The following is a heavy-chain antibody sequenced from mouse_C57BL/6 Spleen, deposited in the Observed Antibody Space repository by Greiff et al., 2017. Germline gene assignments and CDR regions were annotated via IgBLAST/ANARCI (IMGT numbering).Heavy chain of an antibody. J-gene: IGHJ2*01. D-gene: IGHD2-4*01. Sequence: QVQLPQPGTELVKPGASVKLSCKASVYTFTRYWMHWVKQRPGQGLEWIGNINPSNGGTNYNEKFKSKATLTVDKSSSTAYLQLSSLTAEDSAVCYCARENYDYYWRQGTTLTVSS. CDR1: VYTFTRYW. CDR3: ARENYDYY. CDR2: INPSNGGT. V-gene: IGHV1-53*01.